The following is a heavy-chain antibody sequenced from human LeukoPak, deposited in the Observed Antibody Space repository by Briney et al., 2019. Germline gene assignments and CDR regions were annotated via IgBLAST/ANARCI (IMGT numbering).Heavy chain of an antibody. CDR2: ISSSSTI. V-gene: IGHV3-48*02. CDR1: GFTFSSYS. Sequence: NPGGSLRLSCAASGFTFSSYSMNWVRQAPGKGLEWVSYISSSSTIYYADSVKGRFTISRDNAKNSLYLQMNSLRDEDTAVYYCARDYAYAFDIWGQGTMVTVSS. D-gene: IGHD2-2*01. CDR3: ARDYAYAFDI. J-gene: IGHJ3*02.